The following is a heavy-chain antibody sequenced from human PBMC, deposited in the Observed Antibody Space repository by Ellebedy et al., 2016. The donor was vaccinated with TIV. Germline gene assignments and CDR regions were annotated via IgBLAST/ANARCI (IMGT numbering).Heavy chain of an antibody. CDR2: TYYRSKWYN. Sequence: SQTLSLTCAISGDSVSSNSTTWNWIRQSPSRGLEWLGRTYYRSKWYNDYAVSVKSRITINPDTSKNQFSLQLNSVTPEDTAVYYCGRAGGSGWYGNWFDPWGQGTLVTVSS. CDR3: GRAGGSGWYGNWFDP. V-gene: IGHV6-1*01. J-gene: IGHJ5*02. D-gene: IGHD6-19*01. CDR1: GDSVSSNSTT.